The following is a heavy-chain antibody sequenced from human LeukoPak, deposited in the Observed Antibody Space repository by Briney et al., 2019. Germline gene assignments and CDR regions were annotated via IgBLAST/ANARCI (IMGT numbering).Heavy chain of an antibody. J-gene: IGHJ6*03. V-gene: IGHV3-23*01. CDR2: ISGSGGST. D-gene: IGHD6-13*01. CDR1: GFTISNYG. Sequence: GGSLRLPCAASGFTISNYGMSWVRQAPGKGLEWVSAISGSGGSTFYADSVQGRFTISRDNSKNTLYLQMNRLRAEDTAVYYCAKTYSSSRAHYYYYYYMDVWDKGTTVTISS. CDR3: AKTYSSSRAHYYYYYYMDV.